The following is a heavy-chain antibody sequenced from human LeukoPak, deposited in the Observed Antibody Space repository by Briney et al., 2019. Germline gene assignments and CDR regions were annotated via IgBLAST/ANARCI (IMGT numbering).Heavy chain of an antibody. J-gene: IGHJ4*02. CDR2: IRYDGSNK. CDR1: GFTFSSYG. Sequence: GGSLRLSCAASGFTFSSYGMHWVRQAPGKGLEWVAFIRYDGSNKYYADSVKGRFTISRDNSKNTLYLQMNSLRAEDTAVYYCAKGPQSWSPAGYWGQGTLVTVSS. D-gene: IGHD1-26*01. V-gene: IGHV3-30*02. CDR3: AKGPQSWSPAGY.